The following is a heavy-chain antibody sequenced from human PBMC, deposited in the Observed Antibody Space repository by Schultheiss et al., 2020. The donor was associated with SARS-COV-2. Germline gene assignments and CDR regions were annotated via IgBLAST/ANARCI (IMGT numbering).Heavy chain of an antibody. V-gene: IGHV3-30*04. D-gene: IGHD2-2*02. CDR1: GFTFSSYA. J-gene: IGHJ6*03. CDR3: ARDGKYCTSTSCNTPLQSESFFYMAV. Sequence: GGSLRLSCAASGFTFSSYAMHWVRQAPGKGLEWVAVISYDGNYKYYADSVKGRFTISRDDSKNTLYLQMNSLRADDTAMYYCARDGKYCTSTSCNTPLQSESFFYMAVWGKGTTVTVSS. CDR2: ISYDGNYK.